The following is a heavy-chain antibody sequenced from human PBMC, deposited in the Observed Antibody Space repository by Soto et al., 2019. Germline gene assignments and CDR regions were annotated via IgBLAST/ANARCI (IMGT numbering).Heavy chain of an antibody. CDR2: ISYDGSNK. V-gene: IGHV3-30-3*01. CDR1: GFTFSSYA. D-gene: IGHD6-19*01. CDR3: ARGEGWDNRGTWFDP. J-gene: IGHJ5*02. Sequence: GGSLRLSCAASGFTFSSYAMHWVRQAPGKGLEWVAVISYDGSNKYYADSVKGRFTISRDNSKNTLYLQMNSLRAEDTAVYYCARGEGWDNRGTWFDPWGQGTLVTVSS.